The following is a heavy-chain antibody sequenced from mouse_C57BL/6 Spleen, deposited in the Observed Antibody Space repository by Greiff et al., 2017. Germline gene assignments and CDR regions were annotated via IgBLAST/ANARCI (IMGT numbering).Heavy chain of an antibody. CDR2: IDPSDSDT. CDR1: GYTFTSYW. D-gene: IGHD4-1*01. CDR3: SSERGLDGCFDY. Sequence: QVQLQQPGAELVRPGSSVKLSCKASGYTFTSYWMHWVKQKPIQGLEWIGNIDPSDSDTHYNQKFKDKATFTVDKTSSTAYMQLSRLTSEDSAVYCCSSERGLDGCFDYWGQGTTLTVSS. J-gene: IGHJ2*01. V-gene: IGHV1-52*01.